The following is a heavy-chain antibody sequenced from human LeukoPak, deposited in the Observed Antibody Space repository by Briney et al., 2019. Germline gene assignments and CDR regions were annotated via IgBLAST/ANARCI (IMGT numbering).Heavy chain of an antibody. CDR1: GYTFTGYY. J-gene: IGHJ4*02. Sequence: ASVKVSCKASGYTFTGYYMHWVRQAPGQGLEWMGWINPNSGGTNYAQKFQGRVTMTRDTSISTAYMELSRPRSDDTAVYYRAILSYSSSWTRFDYWGQGTLVTVSS. CDR3: AILSYSSSWTRFDY. V-gene: IGHV1-2*02. D-gene: IGHD6-13*01. CDR2: INPNSGGT.